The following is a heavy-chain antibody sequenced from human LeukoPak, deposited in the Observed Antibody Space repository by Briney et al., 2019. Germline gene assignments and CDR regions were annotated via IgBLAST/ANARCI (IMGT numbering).Heavy chain of an antibody. Sequence: GGSLRLSCAVSGFTFSSYSMNWVRQAPGKGLEWVSSISSSSSYIYYADSVKGRFTISRDNAKNSLYLQMNSLRAEDTAVYYCARDHGTTRYYYDSSGQMRGYWGQGTLVTVSS. CDR2: ISSSSSYI. V-gene: IGHV3-21*01. D-gene: IGHD3-22*01. CDR1: GFTFSSYS. CDR3: ARDHGTTRYYYDSSGQMRGY. J-gene: IGHJ4*02.